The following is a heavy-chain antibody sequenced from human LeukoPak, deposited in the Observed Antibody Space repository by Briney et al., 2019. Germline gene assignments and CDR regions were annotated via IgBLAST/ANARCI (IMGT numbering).Heavy chain of an antibody. J-gene: IGHJ6*02. D-gene: IGHD3-10*01. Sequence: PGGPLRLSCGASGFTLSSYRMKWVRQAPGKGLEWVSSISSRRCYIYYADSVKGRFTISRDNAKNSLYLQMNSLRAEDTAVYYCARGLVLWFGELRGMDVWGQGTTVTVSS. V-gene: IGHV3-21*01. CDR2: ISSRRCYI. CDR3: ARGLVLWFGELRGMDV. CDR1: GFTLSSYR.